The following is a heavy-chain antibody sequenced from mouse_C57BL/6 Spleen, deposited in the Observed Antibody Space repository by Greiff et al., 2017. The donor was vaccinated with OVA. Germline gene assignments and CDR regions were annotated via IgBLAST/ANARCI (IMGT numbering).Heavy chain of an antibody. CDR3: ASGGNYDFDY. CDR2: IDPSDSYT. D-gene: IGHD1-1*02. Sequence: VQLQQSGAELVKPGASVKLSCKASGYTFTSYWMQWVKQRPGQGLEWIGEIDPSDSYTNYNQKFKGKATLTVDTSSSTAYMQLSSLTSEDSAVYYCASGGNYDFDYWGQGTTLTVSS. V-gene: IGHV1-50*01. J-gene: IGHJ2*01. CDR1: GYTFTSYW.